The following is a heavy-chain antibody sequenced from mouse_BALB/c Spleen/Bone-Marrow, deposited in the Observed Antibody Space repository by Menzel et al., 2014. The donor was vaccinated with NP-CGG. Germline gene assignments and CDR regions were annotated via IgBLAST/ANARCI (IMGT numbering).Heavy chain of an antibody. CDR3: ARQLGLRVDY. V-gene: IGHV5-12-2*01. CDR2: ISNGGGST. Sequence: EVMLVESGGGLVQPGGSLKLSCAASGFTFSSYSMSWVRQTPEKRLEWVAYISNGGGSTYYPDTVKGRFTISRDNAKXTLYLQMSSLKSEDTAMYYCARQLGLRVDYWGQGSSVTVSS. J-gene: IGHJ4*01. D-gene: IGHD3-1*01. CDR1: GFTFSSYS.